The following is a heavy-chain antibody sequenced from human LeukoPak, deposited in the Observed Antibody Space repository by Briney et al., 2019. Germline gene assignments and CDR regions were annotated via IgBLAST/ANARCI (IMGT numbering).Heavy chain of an antibody. D-gene: IGHD1-26*01. CDR1: GFTFSSYE. CDR2: ISSSGSTI. Sequence: PAGSLRLSCAASGFTFSSYEMNWVRQAPGKGLEWVSYISSSGSTIYYADSVKGRFTISRDNAKNSLYLQMNSLRAEDTAVYYCARDFSGSYNYFDYWGQGTLVTVSS. J-gene: IGHJ4*02. V-gene: IGHV3-48*03. CDR3: ARDFSGSYNYFDY.